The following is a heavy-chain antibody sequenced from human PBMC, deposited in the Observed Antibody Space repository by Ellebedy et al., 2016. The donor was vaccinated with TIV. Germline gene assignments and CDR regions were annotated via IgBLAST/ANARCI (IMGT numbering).Heavy chain of an antibody. CDR2: IYASGST. J-gene: IGHJ5*02. D-gene: IGHD3-10*01. CDR1: GGSIRSYY. CDR3: AARRIYGSGSYSFDP. Sequence: PGGSLRLSCTVSGGSIRSYYWSWIRQPAEKGLEWIGGIYASGSTDYKPSLKSRVTMSVDTSKSQFSLRLTSVTAADTAVYYCAARRIYGSGSYSFDPWGQGTLVIVSS. V-gene: IGHV4-4*07.